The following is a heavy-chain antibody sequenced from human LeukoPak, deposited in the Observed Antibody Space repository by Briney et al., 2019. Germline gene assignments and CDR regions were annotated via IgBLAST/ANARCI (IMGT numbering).Heavy chain of an antibody. V-gene: IGHV1-8*01. CDR2: MNPKSGNT. CDR1: GYTFTSYD. D-gene: IGHD5-24*01. CDR3: ARGGRDGYNRHNWFDP. Sequence: ASVKVSCKASGYTFTSYDINWVRQATGQGLEWMGWMNPKSGNTGYAQKFQGRVTMTRNTSISTAYMELSSLRSEDTAVYYCARGGRDGYNRHNWFDPWGQGTLVTVSS. J-gene: IGHJ5*02.